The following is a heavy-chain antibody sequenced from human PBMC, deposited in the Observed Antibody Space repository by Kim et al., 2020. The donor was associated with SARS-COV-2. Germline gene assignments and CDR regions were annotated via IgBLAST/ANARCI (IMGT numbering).Heavy chain of an antibody. J-gene: IGHJ6*02. CDR2: ISAYNGNT. V-gene: IGHV1-18*01. CDR1: GYTFTSYG. CDR3: ARMVGYCGGGSCDSGWYYYYGMDV. Sequence: ASVKVSCKASGYTFTSYGISWVRQAPGQGLEWMGWISAYNGNTNYAQKLQGRVTMTTDTSTSTAYMELRSLRSDDTAVYYCARMVGYCGGGSCDSGWYYYYGMDVWGQGTTVTVSS. D-gene: IGHD2-15*01.